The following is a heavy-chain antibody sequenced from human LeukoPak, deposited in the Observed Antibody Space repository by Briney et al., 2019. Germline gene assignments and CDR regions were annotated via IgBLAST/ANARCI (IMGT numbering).Heavy chain of an antibody. Sequence: QPGGSLRLSCIPSGFTFNSYAMFWVRQAPGKGLKWVSLIWYDGSNKYYADSVKGRFTVSRDNSKNTLYLQMNSLRAEDTAVYYCARARGWQPNYYYYYMDVWGTGTTVTVSS. CDR2: IWYDGSNK. D-gene: IGHD2-15*01. V-gene: IGHV3-33*07. CDR3: ARARGWQPNYYYYYMDV. CDR1: GFTFNSYA. J-gene: IGHJ6*03.